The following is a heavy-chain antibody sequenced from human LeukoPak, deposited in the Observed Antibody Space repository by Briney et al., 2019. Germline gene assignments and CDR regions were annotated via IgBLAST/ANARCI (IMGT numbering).Heavy chain of an antibody. CDR1: GYTFTDYY. CDR3: ATHPRRGGSYYRVDY. J-gene: IGHJ4*02. D-gene: IGHD1-26*01. Sequence: ASVKISCKASGYTFTDYYMHWVQQAPGKGLEWMGRVDPEDDETIYAEKFQGRVTITADTSTDTAYMELSSLRSEDTAVYYCATHPRRGGSYYRVDYWGQGTLVTVSS. CDR2: VDPEDDET. V-gene: IGHV1-69-2*01.